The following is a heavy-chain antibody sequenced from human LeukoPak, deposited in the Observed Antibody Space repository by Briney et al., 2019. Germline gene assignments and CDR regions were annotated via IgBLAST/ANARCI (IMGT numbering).Heavy chain of an antibody. D-gene: IGHD1-26*01. CDR1: GFTFSSYA. J-gene: IGHJ4*02. CDR2: ISGSGGST. Sequence: GGSLRLSCAASGFTFSSYAMSWVRQAPGKGLEWVSAISGSGGSTYYADSVKGRFTISRDNSKYTLYLQMNSLRAEDTAVYYCASGYSGSCFTYWGQGTLVTVSS. V-gene: IGHV3-23*01. CDR3: ASGYSGSCFTY.